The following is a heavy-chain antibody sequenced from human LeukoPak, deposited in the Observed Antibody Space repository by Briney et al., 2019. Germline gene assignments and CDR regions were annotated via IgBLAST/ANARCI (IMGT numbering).Heavy chain of an antibody. V-gene: IGHV3-9*01. CDR3: AKGAGLLWFGEPHYGMDV. CDR2: ISWNSGSI. D-gene: IGHD3-10*01. J-gene: IGHJ6*02. Sequence: GGSLRLSCAASGFTFDDYAMHWVRQAPGKGLEWVSGISWNSGSIGYADSVKGRFTISRDNAKNSLYLQMNSLRAEDTALYYCAKGAGLLWFGEPHYGMDVWGQGTTVTVSS. CDR1: GFTFDDYA.